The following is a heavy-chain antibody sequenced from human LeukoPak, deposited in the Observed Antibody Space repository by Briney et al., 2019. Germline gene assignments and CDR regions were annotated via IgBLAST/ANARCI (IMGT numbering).Heavy chain of an antibody. V-gene: IGHV3-33*01. Sequence: PGRSLRLSCAASGFTFSSYAMHWVRQAPGKGLEWVAVIWSDTTNKYYADSVKGRFTISRDNSKNTLYLQMSSLRAEDTAMYYCARKQKGIYYNVFDYGAKGPLVPVSS. CDR3: ARKQKGIYYNVFDY. J-gene: IGHJ4*03. D-gene: IGHD3-10*01. CDR2: IWSDTTNK. CDR1: GFTFSSYA.